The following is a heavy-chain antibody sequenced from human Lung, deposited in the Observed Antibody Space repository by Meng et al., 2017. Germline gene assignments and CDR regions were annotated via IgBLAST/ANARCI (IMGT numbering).Heavy chain of an antibody. CDR2: ISHSGST. Sequence: QLQMQGSGPRLVQPSGTLPLACAVSGHSITRTQWWSWLRQTPGKGLEWIGEISHSGSTVYRPSLQGRVSISLDKSNNEFSLKLTSVTAADTAVYYCARETLRELGLFHYWGQGILVTVSS. J-gene: IGHJ4*02. D-gene: IGHD1-7*01. V-gene: IGHV4-4*02. CDR1: GHSITRTQW. CDR3: ARETLRELGLFHY.